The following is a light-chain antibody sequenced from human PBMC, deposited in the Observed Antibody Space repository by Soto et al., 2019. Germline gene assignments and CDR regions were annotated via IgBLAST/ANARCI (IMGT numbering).Light chain of an antibody. CDR3: GADHGSGSNFVYV. CDR2: VGTGGIVG. J-gene: IGLJ1*01. CDR1: SGYSNYK. Sequence: QLVLTQPPSASASLGASVTLTCTLSSGYSNYKVDWYQQRPGKGPRFVMRVGTGGIVGSKGDGIPDRFSVLGSGLNRYLTINNIQEEDESDYYCGADHGSGSNFVYVFGTGTKLTVL. V-gene: IGLV9-49*03.